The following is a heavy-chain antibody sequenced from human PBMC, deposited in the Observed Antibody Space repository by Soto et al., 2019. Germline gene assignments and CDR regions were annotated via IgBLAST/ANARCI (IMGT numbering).Heavy chain of an antibody. CDR3: ARDLITMFGGVIYTPYGMDV. D-gene: IGHD3-3*01. J-gene: IGHJ6*02. CDR1: GYTFTGYY. Sequence: VASVKVSCKASGYTFTGYYMHCVRQAPGQGLEWMGWINPNSGGTNYAQKFQGRVTMTRDTSISTAYMELSRLRSDDAAVYYCARDLITMFGGVIYTPYGMDVWGQGTTVTVSS. CDR2: INPNSGGT. V-gene: IGHV1-2*02.